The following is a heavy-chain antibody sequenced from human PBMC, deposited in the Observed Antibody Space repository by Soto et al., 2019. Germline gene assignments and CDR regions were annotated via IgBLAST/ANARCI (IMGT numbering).Heavy chain of an antibody. CDR1: GGSISSNW. Sequence: QVQLQESGPGLVKPSETLSLTCDVSGGSISSNWWSWVRQPPGKGLEWIGEIHHSGTTNYNPSLKSRVTRSVDKSENQISLNPNSVTAADTAVYYCARHIAMSTMRGFDSWGQGTLVTVCS. D-gene: IGHD3-22*01. V-gene: IGHV4-4*02. J-gene: IGHJ4*02. CDR2: IHHSGTT. CDR3: ARHIAMSTMRGFDS.